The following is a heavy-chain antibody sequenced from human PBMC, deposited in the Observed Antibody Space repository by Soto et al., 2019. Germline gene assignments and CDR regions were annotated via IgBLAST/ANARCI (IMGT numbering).Heavy chain of an antibody. CDR3: ARGDTAMVIGAFDI. CDR1: GGTFSSYA. Sequence: GVSVKVSCKASGGTFSSYAISWVRQAPGQGLEWMGGIIPIFGTANYAQKFQGRVTITADESTSTAYMELSSLRSEDTAVYYCARGDTAMVIGAFDIWGQGTMVTVSS. V-gene: IGHV1-69*13. D-gene: IGHD5-18*01. J-gene: IGHJ3*02. CDR2: IIPIFGTA.